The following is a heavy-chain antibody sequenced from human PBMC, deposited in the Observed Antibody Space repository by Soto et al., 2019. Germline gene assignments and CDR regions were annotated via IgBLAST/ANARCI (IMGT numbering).Heavy chain of an antibody. D-gene: IGHD6-19*01. Sequence: EVQLLESGGGLVQPGGSLRLSCAASGFTFSSYAMSWVRQAPGKGLEWVSAISGSGGSTYYADSVKGRFTISRDNSKNTLYRQMNSLRAEDTDVYCCAKDSSGWYDAFDIWGQGTMVTVSS. CDR2: ISGSGGST. CDR1: GFTFSSYA. V-gene: IGHV3-23*01. CDR3: AKDSSGWYDAFDI. J-gene: IGHJ3*02.